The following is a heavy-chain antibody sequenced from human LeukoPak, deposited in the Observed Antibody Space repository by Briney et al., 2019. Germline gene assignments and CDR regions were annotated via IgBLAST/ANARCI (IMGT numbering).Heavy chain of an antibody. CDR2: IWYDGSNK. CDR1: GFTFSSYG. V-gene: IGHV3-33*01. J-gene: IGHJ4*02. D-gene: IGHD2-21*01. CDR3: ARGIPIPATHPIDY. Sequence: GRSLRLSCAASGFTFSSYGTHWVRQAPGKGLEWVAVIWYDGSNKYYADSVKGRFTISRDNSKNTLYLQMNSLRADDTAVYYCARGIPIPATHPIDYWGQGSLVTVSS.